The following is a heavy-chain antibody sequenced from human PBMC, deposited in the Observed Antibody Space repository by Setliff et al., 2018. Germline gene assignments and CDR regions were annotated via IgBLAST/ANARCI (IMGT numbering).Heavy chain of an antibody. V-gene: IGHV4-34*01. D-gene: IGHD3-22*01. Sequence: ETLSLTCAVYGGPFSGYYWSWIRQPPGKGLEWIGEINHSGSTNYNPSLKSRVTISVDMSKNQFSLRLSSVTATDTAVYYCARGRRITMIVVPPGVFDIWGQGTMVTVSS. J-gene: IGHJ3*02. CDR2: INHSGST. CDR1: GGPFSGYY. CDR3: ARGRRITMIVVPPGVFDI.